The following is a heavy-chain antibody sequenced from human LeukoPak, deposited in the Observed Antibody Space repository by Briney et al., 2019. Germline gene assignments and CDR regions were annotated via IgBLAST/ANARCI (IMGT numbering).Heavy chain of an antibody. CDR3: ARIRMVRGVII. D-gene: IGHD3-10*01. V-gene: IGHV3-23*01. J-gene: IGHJ4*02. Sequence: GGSLRLSCAASGFTFSSYAMSWVRQAPGKGLEWVSAISGSGGSTYYADSVKGRFTISRDNAKNSLYLQMNSLRAEDTAVYYCARIRMVRGVIIWGQGTLVTVSS. CDR2: ISGSGGST. CDR1: GFTFSSYA.